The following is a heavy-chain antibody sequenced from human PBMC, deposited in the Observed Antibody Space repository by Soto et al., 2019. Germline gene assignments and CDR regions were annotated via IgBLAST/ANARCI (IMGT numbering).Heavy chain of an antibody. Sequence: SETLSLTCTVSGGSFTSYYWSWIRQPPGKGLEWIGEINHSGSTNYNPSLKSRVTISVDTSKNQFSLKLSSVTAADTAVYYCARGSRQWLVKVFDYWGQGTLVTVSS. CDR3: ARGSRQWLVKVFDY. CDR2: INHSGST. V-gene: IGHV4-34*01. D-gene: IGHD6-19*01. J-gene: IGHJ4*02. CDR1: GGSFTSYY.